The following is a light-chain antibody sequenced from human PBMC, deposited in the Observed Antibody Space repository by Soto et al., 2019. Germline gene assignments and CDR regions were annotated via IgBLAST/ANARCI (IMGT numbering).Light chain of an antibody. Sequence: QSALTQPASVSGSPGQSITISCTGTNSDIGAYDLVSWFQQHPGKAPKVIIFDVSIPPSGVSDRFSGSTSGNTASLTISVLQADYEADYYCSSYTVTSTRLFGTGTKLTVL. CDR3: SSYTVTSTRL. CDR2: DVS. J-gene: IGLJ1*01. V-gene: IGLV2-14*03. CDR1: NSDIGAYDL.